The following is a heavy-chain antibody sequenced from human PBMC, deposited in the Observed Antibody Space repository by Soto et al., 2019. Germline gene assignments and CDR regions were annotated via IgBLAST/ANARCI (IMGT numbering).Heavy chain of an antibody. D-gene: IGHD1-26*01. CDR1: GGSISSYY. Sequence: QVQLQESGPGLVKPSETLSLTCTVSGGSISSYYWSWIRRPAGKGLEWIGRIYTSGSTNYNPSLKSRVSLSVDTSKNQFSLKLSSVTAADTAVYYCAREKGSGAANWFDPWGQGTLVTVSS. CDR3: AREKGSGAANWFDP. CDR2: IYTSGST. J-gene: IGHJ5*02. V-gene: IGHV4-4*07.